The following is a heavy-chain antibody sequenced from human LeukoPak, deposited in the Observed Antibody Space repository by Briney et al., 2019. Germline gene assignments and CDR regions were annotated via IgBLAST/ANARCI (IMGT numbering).Heavy chain of an antibody. V-gene: IGHV3-30-3*01. Sequence: GGSLRLSCAASGFTFSSYAMHWVRQAPGKGLEWVAVISYDGSNKYYADSVKGRFTISRDNSKNTLYLQMNSLRAEDTAVYYCARDFGMAARRGYFDYWGQGTLVTVCS. CDR2: ISYDGSNK. D-gene: IGHD3-3*01. CDR1: GFTFSSYA. CDR3: ARDFGMAARRGYFDY. J-gene: IGHJ4*02.